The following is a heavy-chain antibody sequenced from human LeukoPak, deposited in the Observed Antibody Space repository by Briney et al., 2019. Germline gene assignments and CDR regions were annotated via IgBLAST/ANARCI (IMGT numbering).Heavy chain of an antibody. CDR2: IRYDGSNK. CDR3: ARLLVRGNTEDY. D-gene: IGHD3-10*01. J-gene: IGHJ4*02. CDR1: GFTFSSYG. Sequence: GGSLRLSCAASGFTFSSYGIHWVRQAPGKGLEWVAFIRYDGSNKYYTDSVKGRFTISRDNSKNTLYLQMNSLKASDTAMYYCARLLVRGNTEDYWGQGTLVTVSS. V-gene: IGHV3-30*02.